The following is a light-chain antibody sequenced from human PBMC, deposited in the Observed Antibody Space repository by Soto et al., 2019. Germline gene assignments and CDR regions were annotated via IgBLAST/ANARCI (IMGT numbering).Light chain of an antibody. CDR3: QQYDSNPLT. V-gene: IGKV1-5*03. CDR1: QSINIW. J-gene: IGKJ4*01. Sequence: DIQMTQSPSTLSASVGDRVTITCRASQSINIWLAWFQQKPGKAPNLLIYRASTLKSGVPTRISGSGSGTEFALTISSLQPDDFTSYYCQQYDSNPLTFGGGTKVEIK. CDR2: RAS.